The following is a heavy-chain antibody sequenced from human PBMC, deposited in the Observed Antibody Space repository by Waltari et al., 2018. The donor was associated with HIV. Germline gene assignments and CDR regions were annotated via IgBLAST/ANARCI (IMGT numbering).Heavy chain of an antibody. V-gene: IGHV3-23*01. CDR2: ISGSGGST. Sequence: EVQLLESGGGLVQPGGSLRLSCAASGFTFSSSAMSWVRQAPGKGLEWVSAISGSGGSTYYADSVKGRFTISRDNSKNTLYLQMNSLRAEDTAVYYCAKSGRYFDWTFWFDPWGQGTLVTVSS. D-gene: IGHD3-9*01. CDR1: GFTFSSSA. J-gene: IGHJ5*02. CDR3: AKSGRYFDWTFWFDP.